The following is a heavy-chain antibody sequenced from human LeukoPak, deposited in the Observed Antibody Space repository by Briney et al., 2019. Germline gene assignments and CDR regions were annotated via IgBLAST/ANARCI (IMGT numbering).Heavy chain of an antibody. CDR2: IYYSGST. CDR3: TRNYDSSGYTTFGY. J-gene: IGHJ4*02. D-gene: IGHD3-22*01. Sequence: SETLSLTCTVSGGSISTYYWSWIRQPPGKGLEWIRHIYYSGSTNYNPSLKSRVTIAVDTSKNHFSLKLSSVTAADTAVYYCTRNYDSSGYTTFGYWGRGTLVTVSS. V-gene: IGHV4-59*01. CDR1: GGSISTYY.